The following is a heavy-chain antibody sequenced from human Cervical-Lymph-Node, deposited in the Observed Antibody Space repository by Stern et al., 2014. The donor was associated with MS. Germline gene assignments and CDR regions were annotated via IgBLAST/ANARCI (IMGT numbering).Heavy chain of an antibody. Sequence: QVQLVQSGAEVKRPGSSVKVSCKASGGTFSGYAITWVRQAPGQGLEWMGGIVPIFGRSKYAQKFQGRVTITADKSTGTAYMELNSLKSNDTAVYYCARGETPIPSYGMDVWGQGTTVTVSS. D-gene: IGHD3-16*01. CDR1: GGTFSGYA. V-gene: IGHV1-69*06. J-gene: IGHJ6*01. CDR2: IVPIFGRS. CDR3: ARGETPIPSYGMDV.